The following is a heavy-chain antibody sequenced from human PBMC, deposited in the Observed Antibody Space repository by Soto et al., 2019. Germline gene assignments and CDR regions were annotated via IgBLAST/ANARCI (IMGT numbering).Heavy chain of an antibody. V-gene: IGHV2-5*02. CDR1: GFSLSTRGVG. CDR3: AHRPRGYSYYFDS. J-gene: IGHJ4*02. D-gene: IGHD5-18*01. CDR2: LYLDDDK. Sequence: QITLKESGPTLVKPTQALTLTCTFSGFSLSTRGVGVGWIRQPPGKALEWLALLYLDDDKGYSPSLKSRLTITKDTSKTPVVLTVTKMDPVDTATYYCAHRPRGYSYYFDSWGQGTLVTVSS.